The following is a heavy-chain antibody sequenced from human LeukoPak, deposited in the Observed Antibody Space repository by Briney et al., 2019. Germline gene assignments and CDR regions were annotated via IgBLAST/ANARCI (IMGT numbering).Heavy chain of an antibody. CDR1: GGTFSSYA. Sequence: SVKVSCKASGGTFSSYAISWVRLAPGQGLEWMGGIIPIFGTANYAQKFQGRVTITTDESTSTAYMELSSLRSEDTAVYYCARDSRASRRRGYYYYMDVWGKGTTVTVSS. J-gene: IGHJ6*03. CDR2: IIPIFGTA. V-gene: IGHV1-69*05. CDR3: ARDSRASRRRGYYYYMDV. D-gene: IGHD6-6*01.